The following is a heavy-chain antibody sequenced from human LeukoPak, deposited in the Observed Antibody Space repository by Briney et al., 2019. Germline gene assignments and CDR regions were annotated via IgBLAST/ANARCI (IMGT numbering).Heavy chain of an antibody. Sequence: GGSLRLSCAASGFTFSAHGMHWVRQAPGKGLEWVAFIWYDGSNKYYADSVKGRFTISRDTSKSTVYLQMNSLRAEDTALYYCAKDRYYDFWSGYYIGDNWGQGTLVTVSS. J-gene: IGHJ4*02. CDR3: AKDRYYDFWSGYYIGDN. CDR2: IWYDGSNK. CDR1: GFTFSAHG. V-gene: IGHV3-30*02. D-gene: IGHD3-3*01.